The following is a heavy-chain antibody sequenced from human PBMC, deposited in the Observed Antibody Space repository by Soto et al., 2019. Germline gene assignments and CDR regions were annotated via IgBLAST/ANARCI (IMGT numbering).Heavy chain of an antibody. D-gene: IGHD6-6*01. CDR2: ISYSGVST. CDR3: AKGYSSSFAY. J-gene: IGHJ4*02. CDR1: GFTFSSYA. Sequence: GSLRLSCAASGFTFSSYAMTWVRQAPGKGLEWVSAISYSGVSTYYADSVKGRFTISRDSSENTLSLQMNSLRAEDTAVYYCAKGYSSSFAYWGQGTLVTVSS. V-gene: IGHV3-23*01.